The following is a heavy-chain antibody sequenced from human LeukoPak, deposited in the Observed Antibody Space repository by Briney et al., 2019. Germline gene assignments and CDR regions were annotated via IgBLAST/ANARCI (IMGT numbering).Heavy chain of an antibody. D-gene: IGHD5-24*01. V-gene: IGHV1-8*01. CDR1: GYTFTTYD. Sequence: GASVKVSCKASGYTFTTYDINWVRQATGQGLEWMGYMNPNSGDTEYAQKFQGRLTMTWDTSISTAYMELASLRSDDTAVYYRARELRRDEHWGQGTLVTVSS. J-gene: IGHJ1*01. CDR2: MNPNSGDT. CDR3: ARELRRDEH.